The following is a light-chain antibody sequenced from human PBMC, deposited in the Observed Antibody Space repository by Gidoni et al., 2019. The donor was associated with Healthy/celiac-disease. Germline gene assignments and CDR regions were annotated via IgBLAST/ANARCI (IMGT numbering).Light chain of an antibody. CDR3: QQSYSTLTGGT. J-gene: IGKJ1*01. V-gene: IGKV1-39*01. CDR2: AAS. Sequence: DIQMTQTQSSLSASVGDRVTITCRASQSISSYLNWYQQKPGKAPKLLIYAASSLQSGVPSRFSGSGSGTDFTLTISSLQPEDFATYYFQQSYSTLTGGTFGQGTKVEIK. CDR1: QSISSY.